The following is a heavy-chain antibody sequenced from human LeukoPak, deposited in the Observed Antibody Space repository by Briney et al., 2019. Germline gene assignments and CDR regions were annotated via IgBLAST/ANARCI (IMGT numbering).Heavy chain of an antibody. J-gene: IGHJ4*02. CDR3: ARGGGAYYFDY. CDR2: ISYDGSNK. CDR1: GFTFSSYA. D-gene: IGHD3-10*01. V-gene: IGHV3-30-3*01. Sequence: GGSLRLSCAASGFTFSSYAMHWVRQAPGKGLEWVAVISYDGSNKYYADSVKGRFTISRDDAKNTLYLQMNSLRAEDTAVYYCARGGGAYYFDYWGRGILVTVSS.